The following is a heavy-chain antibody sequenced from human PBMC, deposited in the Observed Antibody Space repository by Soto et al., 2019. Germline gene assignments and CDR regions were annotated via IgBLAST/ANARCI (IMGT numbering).Heavy chain of an antibody. CDR1: GYTFTSYA. D-gene: IGHD3-16*01. CDR3: ASCGLPYDYVWGSCAFDI. Sequence: QVQLVQSGAEEKKPGASVKVSCKASGYTFTSYAMHWVRQAPGQRLEWMGWINAGNGNTKYSQKFQGRVTITRDTAASRAYMELSSLRSEDTAVYYCASCGLPYDYVWGSCAFDIWGQGTMVTVSS. J-gene: IGHJ3*02. CDR2: INAGNGNT. V-gene: IGHV1-3*05.